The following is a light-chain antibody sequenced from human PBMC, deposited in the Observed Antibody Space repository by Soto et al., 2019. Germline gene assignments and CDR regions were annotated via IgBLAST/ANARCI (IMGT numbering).Light chain of an antibody. J-gene: IGKJ1*01. V-gene: IGKV3-15*01. Sequence: VLTQSPGTLSLSPGERATLSCSASQSVDNRYFAWYQQKPGQAPRLLIYGASTRATGIPARFSGSGSGTEFTLTISSLQSEEFAIYYCQQYNNWPPWTFGQGTKVEIK. CDR1: QSVDNRY. CDR2: GAS. CDR3: QQYNNWPPWT.